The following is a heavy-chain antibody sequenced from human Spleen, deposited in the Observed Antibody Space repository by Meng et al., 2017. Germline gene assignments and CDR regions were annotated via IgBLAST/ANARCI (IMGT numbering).Heavy chain of an antibody. CDR1: GGSFSDYD. Sequence: GSLRLACAVYGGSFSDYDWSWVRQPPGKGLEWIGEINHSGSTNYNASLKSRVTISVDTPKNQLSLKLSSVTAANTAVYYCVEGSGWYNYWGQGTLVTVSS. CDR3: VEGSGWYNY. CDR2: INHSGST. D-gene: IGHD6-19*01. V-gene: IGHV4-34*01. J-gene: IGHJ4*02.